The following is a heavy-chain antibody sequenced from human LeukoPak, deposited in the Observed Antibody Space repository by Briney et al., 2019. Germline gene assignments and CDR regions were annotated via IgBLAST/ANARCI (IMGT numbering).Heavy chain of an antibody. CDR1: GFTFSSYA. Sequence: GGSLRLSCAASGFTFSSYAMSWVRQAPGKGLEWVSAISGSGGSTYYADSVKGRFTISRDNSKNTLYLQMNSLRAEDTAVYYCAKDRRYYDSSGSPSFPFFDYWGQGTLVTVSS. CDR2: ISGSGGST. J-gene: IGHJ4*02. D-gene: IGHD3-22*01. CDR3: AKDRRYYDSSGSPSFPFFDY. V-gene: IGHV3-23*01.